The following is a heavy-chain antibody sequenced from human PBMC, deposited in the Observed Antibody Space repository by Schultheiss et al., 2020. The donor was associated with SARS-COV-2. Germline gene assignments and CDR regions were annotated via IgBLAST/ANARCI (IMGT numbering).Heavy chain of an antibody. J-gene: IGHJ2*01. CDR1: GYTFTKYY. CDR3: ARDRPGPSWGSSAHRDWYFDL. D-gene: IGHD6-13*01. CDR2: VKPDSGGT. Sequence: ASVKVSCKASGYTFTKYYMHWVRQAPGQGLEWMGRVKPDSGGTDYAQNFQGRVTMTTDTSISTAYMELNRLRSDDTAIYYCARDRPGPSWGSSAHRDWYFDLWGRGTLVTVSS. V-gene: IGHV1-2*06.